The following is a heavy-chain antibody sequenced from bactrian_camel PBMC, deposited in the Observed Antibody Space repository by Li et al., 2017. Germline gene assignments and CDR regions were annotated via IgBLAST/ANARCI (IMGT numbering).Heavy chain of an antibody. CDR3: ATVENPALAMISTRGACGGGWFRAPPQSGN. J-gene: IGHJ4*01. D-gene: IGHD2*01. Sequence: VQLVESGGGLVQPGGSLRLSCTTSGFTFSSNFMSWVRQAPGKGLEWVSSIYRDATNTYYADSVKGRFTISRDSPKNTLYLQLNSLRPEDTAMYYCATVENPALAMISTRGACGGGWFRAPPQSGNWGRGTQVTVS. CDR2: IYRDATNT. V-gene: IGHV3-2*01. CDR1: GFTFSSNF.